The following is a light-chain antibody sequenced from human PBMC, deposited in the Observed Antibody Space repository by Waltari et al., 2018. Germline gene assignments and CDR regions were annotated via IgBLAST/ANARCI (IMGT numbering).Light chain of an antibody. V-gene: IGLV1-40*01. CDR1: STNIGAGYD. CDR2: GNS. Sequence: QSVLTQPPSVSGAPGQTATIFCTGSSTNIGAGYDVPWYQQLPGTAPKLLIYGNSNRPPGVPDRFSGSKSGTSASLTITGLQAEDEADYYCQSFDSSLSASGVFGGGTKLTVL. J-gene: IGLJ3*02. CDR3: QSFDSSLSASGV.